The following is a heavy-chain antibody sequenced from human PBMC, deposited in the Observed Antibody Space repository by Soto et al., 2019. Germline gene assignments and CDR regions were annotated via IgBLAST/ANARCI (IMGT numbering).Heavy chain of an antibody. Sequence: PGGSLRLSCAAAGFTFSSYGMHWVRQAPGKGLEWVAVIWYDGSNKYYADSVKGRFTISRDNSKNTLYLQMNSLRAEDTAVYYCAKVRNIVVVPAAIDDYFDYWGQGTLVTVSS. CDR2: IWYDGSNK. CDR1: GFTFSSYG. V-gene: IGHV3-30*02. J-gene: IGHJ4*02. CDR3: AKVRNIVVVPAAIDDYFDY. D-gene: IGHD2-2*01.